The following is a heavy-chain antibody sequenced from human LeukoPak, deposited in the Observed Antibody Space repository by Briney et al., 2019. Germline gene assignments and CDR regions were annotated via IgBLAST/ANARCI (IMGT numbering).Heavy chain of an antibody. V-gene: IGHV3-23*01. J-gene: IGHJ6*02. CDR3: AKVMFETRYAMDV. D-gene: IGHD3-10*02. CDR2: IGGSGDSI. CDR1: AFTFSSYA. Sequence: HPGGSVTRTSAASAFTFSSYAMRWLRQAPGKGLEWVSSIGGSGDSIFYADPVKGRFTISRDNSKNTLYLQMNSLRAEATALYYWAKVMFETRYAMDVWGQGATVTVSS.